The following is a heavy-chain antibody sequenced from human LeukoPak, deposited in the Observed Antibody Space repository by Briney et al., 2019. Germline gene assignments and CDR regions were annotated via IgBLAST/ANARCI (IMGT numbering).Heavy chain of an antibody. CDR2: ISSSGSYI. V-gene: IGHV3-21*01. CDR3: AREGFTSSWLYYYYYMDV. J-gene: IGHJ6*03. D-gene: IGHD6-13*01. Sequence: PGGSLRLSCAASRFTFSSYSMNWVRQAPGKGLEWVSSISSSGSYIYYADSVKGRFTISRDNAKNSLYLQMNSLRPEDTAIYYCAREGFTSSWLYYYYYMDVWDKGTTVTVSS. CDR1: RFTFSSYS.